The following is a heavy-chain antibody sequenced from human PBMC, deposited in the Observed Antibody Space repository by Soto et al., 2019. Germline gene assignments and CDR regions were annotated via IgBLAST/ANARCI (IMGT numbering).Heavy chain of an antibody. D-gene: IGHD2-15*01. J-gene: IGHJ5*02. Sequence: SETLSITCAVYGGSFSGYYWSWIRQPPGKGLEWIGEINHSGSTNYNPSLKSRVTISVDTSKNQFSLKLSSVTAADTAVYYCARGRVVVVSARHYNWFDPWGQGTLVTVSS. CDR3: ARGRVVVVSARHYNWFDP. CDR1: GGSFSGYY. V-gene: IGHV4-34*01. CDR2: INHSGST.